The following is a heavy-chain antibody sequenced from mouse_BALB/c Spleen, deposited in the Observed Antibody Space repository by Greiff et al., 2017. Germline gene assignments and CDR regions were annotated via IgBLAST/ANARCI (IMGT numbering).Heavy chain of an antibody. Sequence: VQLKESGPSLVKPSQTLSLTCSVTGDSITSGYWNWIRKFPGNKLEYMGYISYSGSTYYNPSLKSRISITRDTSKNQYYLQLNSVTTEDTATYYCARKGDGNYEGFAYWGQGTLVTVSA. CDR3: ARKGDGNYEGFAY. D-gene: IGHD2-1*01. V-gene: IGHV3-8*02. J-gene: IGHJ3*01. CDR2: ISYSGST. CDR1: GDSITSGY.